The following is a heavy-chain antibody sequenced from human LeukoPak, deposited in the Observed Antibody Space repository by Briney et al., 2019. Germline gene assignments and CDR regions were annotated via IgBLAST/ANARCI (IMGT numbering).Heavy chain of an antibody. Sequence: PGGSLRLSCAASGFTFGSYSMNWVRQAPGKGLEWVSGISWNSGSIGYADSVKGRFTISRDNAKNSLYLQMNSLRAEDTALYYCAKDLLYDYGGNGGAFDIWGQGTMVTVSS. CDR1: GFTFGSYS. CDR3: AKDLLYDYGGNGGAFDI. J-gene: IGHJ3*02. D-gene: IGHD4-23*01. V-gene: IGHV3-9*01. CDR2: ISWNSGSI.